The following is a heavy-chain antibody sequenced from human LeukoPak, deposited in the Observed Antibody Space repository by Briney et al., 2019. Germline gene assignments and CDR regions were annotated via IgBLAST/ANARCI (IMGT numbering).Heavy chain of an antibody. CDR3: ARDRDLMLNSGSYSSDY. D-gene: IGHD1-26*01. CDR1: GFTFSDYY. V-gene: IGHV3-11*01. Sequence: GGSLRLSCAAPGFTFSDYYMSWIRQAPGKGLEWVSYISSSGSTIYYADPVKGRFTISRDNAKNSLYLQMNSLRAEDTAVYYCARDRDLMLNSGSYSSDYWGQGTLVTVSS. J-gene: IGHJ4*02. CDR2: ISSSGSTI.